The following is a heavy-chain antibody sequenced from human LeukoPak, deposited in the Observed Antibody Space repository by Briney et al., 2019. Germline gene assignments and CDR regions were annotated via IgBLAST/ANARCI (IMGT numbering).Heavy chain of an antibody. Sequence: GASVTVSCMTSGYTFTAYGLTWVRQAPGQGLERLAWLNTNDGEAKYESRFQGRVTITTDTSTNTAYMDLRSLRTDDTAVYYCARDSIMIGVIGQGTSFDIWGQGTMVTVSS. CDR1: GYTFTAYG. D-gene: IGHD3-16*01. CDR3: ARDSIMIGVIGQGTSFDI. J-gene: IGHJ3*02. CDR2: LNTNDGEA. V-gene: IGHV1-18*01.